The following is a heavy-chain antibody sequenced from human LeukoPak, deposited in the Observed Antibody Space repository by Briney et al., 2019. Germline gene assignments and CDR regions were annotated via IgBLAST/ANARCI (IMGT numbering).Heavy chain of an antibody. CDR3: ASSFPYCTSGTCAL. V-gene: IGHV3-7*01. D-gene: IGHD2-15*01. CDR1: GLTFGNYW. CDR2: IRPDGVAS. J-gene: IGHJ4*02. Sequence: GGSLRLSCAASGLTFGNYWMTWVRQSPGKGLQWVATIRPDGVASTYLDSVEGRFTISRDNAANSLYLQMNSLGAEDSAIYYCASSFPYCTSGTCALGDQGTLVTVSS.